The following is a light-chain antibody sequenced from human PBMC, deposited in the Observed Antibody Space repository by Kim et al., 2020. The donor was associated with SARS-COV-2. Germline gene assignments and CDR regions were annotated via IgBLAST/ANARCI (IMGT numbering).Light chain of an antibody. CDR2: YDS. Sequence: APGKTARINCGGNNIGSKSVHWYQQKPGQAPVLVIYYDSDPPSGIPERFSGSNSGNTATLTISRVEAGDEADYYCQVWDSSSDHVVFGGGTQLTVL. V-gene: IGLV3-21*04. CDR3: QVWDSSSDHVV. J-gene: IGLJ2*01. CDR1: NIGSKS.